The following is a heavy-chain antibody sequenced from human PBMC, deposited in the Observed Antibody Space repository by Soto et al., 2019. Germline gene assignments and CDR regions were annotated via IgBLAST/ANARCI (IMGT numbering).Heavy chain of an antibody. CDR3: ARHHGPTTSENWFDP. Sequence: VSCTASGYTFFTYDISWVRQAPGQGLEWMGWISTYSGDTKYAQKFQGRVTMTTDTSTTTAYLELRSLRSDDTAVYYCARHHGPTTSENWFDPWGQGTLVTVSS. CDR1: GYTFFTYD. J-gene: IGHJ5*02. CDR2: ISTYSGDT. V-gene: IGHV1-18*01. D-gene: IGHD5-12*01.